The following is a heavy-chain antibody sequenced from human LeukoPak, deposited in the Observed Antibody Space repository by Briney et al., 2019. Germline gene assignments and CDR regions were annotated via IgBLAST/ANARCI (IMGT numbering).Heavy chain of an antibody. D-gene: IGHD5-18*01. J-gene: IGHJ6*03. CDR3: ARIGYSYGYKGEMYYYYYMDV. CDR2: IYDTSYT. V-gene: IGHV4-59*01. CDR1: GGSIGSYY. Sequence: PSETLSLTCTVSGGSIGSYYWSRIRQPPGKGLEWIGHIYDTSYTDYNPSVKGRVSISVDTSKNQFSLKLYYVTAADTAIYYCARIGYSYGYKGEMYYYYYMDVWGKGTPVTVSS.